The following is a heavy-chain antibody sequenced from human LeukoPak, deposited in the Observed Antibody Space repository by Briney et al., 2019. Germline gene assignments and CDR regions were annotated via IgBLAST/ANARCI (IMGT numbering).Heavy chain of an antibody. J-gene: IGHJ4*02. CDR3: AKAGPYSGAYFFDQ. CDR1: GFGFNIYS. D-gene: IGHD1-26*01. Sequence: GGSLRLSCAASGFGFNIYSMTWVRQAPAKGLEWVSSISGNGGNTYYADSVKGRFIISRDSSKNTLYLQLTSLRLEDTAIYYCAKAGPYSGAYFFDQWGQGTLVTVSS. CDR2: ISGNGGNT. V-gene: IGHV3-23*01.